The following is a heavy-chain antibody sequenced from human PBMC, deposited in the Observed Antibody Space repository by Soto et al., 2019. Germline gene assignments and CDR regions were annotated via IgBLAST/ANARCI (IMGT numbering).Heavy chain of an antibody. Sequence: QVQLVQSGAEVKKPGASVKVSCKASGYTFTSYDINWVRQATGQGLVWMGWMNPNSGNTGYAQKFQGRVTMTRNPSISTAYMELSSLRSEDTAVYYCARGRAGGNLPRAWNWFDPLGQGTLVTVSS. J-gene: IGHJ5*02. V-gene: IGHV1-8*01. D-gene: IGHD1-26*01. CDR3: ARGRAGGNLPRAWNWFDP. CDR1: GYTFTSYD. CDR2: MNPNSGNT.